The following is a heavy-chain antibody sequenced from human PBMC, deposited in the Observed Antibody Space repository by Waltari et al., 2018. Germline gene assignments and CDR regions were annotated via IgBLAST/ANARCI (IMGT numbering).Heavy chain of an antibody. D-gene: IGHD1-26*01. CDR1: DYSISSGYF. V-gene: IGHV4-38-2*01. J-gene: IGHJ4*02. Sequence: QVQLQESGPGLVKPSETLSLTCAVSDYSISSGYFWGWIRQPTGEGLEGIWCIYHSGSSYYHPSLKTRVPISVDTSKNQFSLKLSSVTAADTAVYYCAGAVGATFYVDYWGQGTLVTVSS. CDR2: IYHSGSS. CDR3: AGAVGATFYVDY.